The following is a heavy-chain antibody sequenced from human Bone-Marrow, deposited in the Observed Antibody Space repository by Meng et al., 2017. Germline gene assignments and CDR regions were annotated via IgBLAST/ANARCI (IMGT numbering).Heavy chain of an antibody. CDR2: LGAHDGDT. CDR1: DYTFTGYG. J-gene: IGHJ4*02. V-gene: IGHV1-18*01. D-gene: IGHD3-10*01. CDR3: ARGTPGRSYSDY. Sequence: QAQLLQSGAEVKKPGASVQVSCKASDYTFTGYGVSWVRQAPGQGLEWMAWLGAHDGDTSHAPKFQGRVTVSADRPTATAYMELRSLRSDDTAVYYCARGTPGRSYSDYWGQGTLVTVSS.